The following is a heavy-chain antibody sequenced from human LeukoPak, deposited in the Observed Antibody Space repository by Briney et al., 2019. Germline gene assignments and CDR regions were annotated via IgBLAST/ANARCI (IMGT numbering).Heavy chain of an antibody. CDR2: IYYSGST. CDR1: GGSISSSSYY. D-gene: IGHD5-24*01. CDR3: ARRGRCLQFGLIDY. V-gene: IGHV4-39*01. J-gene: IGHJ4*02. Sequence: SETLSLTCNVSGGSISSSSYYWGWIRQPPGKGLEWIGSIYYSGSTYYNSSLKSRVTISVDTSKNQFSLKLSSVTAADTAVYYCARRGRCLQFGLIDYWGQGTLVTVSS.